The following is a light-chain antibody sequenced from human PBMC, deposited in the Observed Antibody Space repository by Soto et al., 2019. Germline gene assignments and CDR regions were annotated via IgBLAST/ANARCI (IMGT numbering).Light chain of an antibody. V-gene: IGLV2-14*03. CDR1: SSDIGHYDY. J-gene: IGLJ1*01. CDR3: CSLTTSHTYV. CDR2: NVT. Sequence: QSALTQPASVSGSPGQSITISCTGTSSDIGHYDYVSWYQQHPGKAPKLMIYNVTYRPSGVSNRYSGSKSGNSASLTISGLQAYDEADYYCCSLTTSHTYVFGSGTKLTVL.